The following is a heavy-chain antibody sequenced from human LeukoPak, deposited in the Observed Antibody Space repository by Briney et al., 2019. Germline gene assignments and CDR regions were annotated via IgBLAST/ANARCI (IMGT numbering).Heavy chain of an antibody. V-gene: IGHV3-66*01. J-gene: IGHJ4*02. CDR1: GFTVSSNY. CDR2: IYSGGST. Sequence: GGSLRLSCAASGFTVSSNYMSWVRQAPGKGLEWVSVIYSGGSTYYADSVKGRFTISRDNSKNTLYLQMNSLRAEDTAVYYCARDRMGSADFWSGYYTGTFDYWGQGTLVTVSS. CDR3: ARDRMGSADFWSGYYTGTFDY. D-gene: IGHD3-3*01.